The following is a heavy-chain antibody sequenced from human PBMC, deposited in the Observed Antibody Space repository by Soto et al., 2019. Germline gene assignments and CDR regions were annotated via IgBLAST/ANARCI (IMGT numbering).Heavy chain of an antibody. J-gene: IGHJ6*02. CDR1: GYSFTSYW. CDR2: IDPSDSYT. CDR3: ARVDTAMAFYYYYGMDV. Sequence: GESLKISCKGSGYSFTSYWISWVRQMPGKGLEWMGRIDPSDSYTNYSPSFQGHVTISADKSISTAYLQWSSLKASDTAMYYCARVDTAMAFYYYYGMDVWGQGTTVTVS. V-gene: IGHV5-10-1*01. D-gene: IGHD5-18*01.